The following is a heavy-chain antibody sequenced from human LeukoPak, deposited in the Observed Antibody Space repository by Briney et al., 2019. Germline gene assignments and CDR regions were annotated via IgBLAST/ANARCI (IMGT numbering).Heavy chain of an antibody. CDR3: ARLALRQHLDSDSSSYDY. D-gene: IGHD6-13*01. CDR2: ISAYNGNT. J-gene: IGHJ4*02. V-gene: IGHV1-18*01. Sequence: ASVKVSCKASDYTFTSYGIRWVRQAPGQGLEWMGWISAYNGNTNYAQKLQGRVTMTTDTSTSTAYMELRSLRSDDTAVYYCARLALRQHLDSDSSSYDYWGQGTLVTVSS. CDR1: DYTFTSYG.